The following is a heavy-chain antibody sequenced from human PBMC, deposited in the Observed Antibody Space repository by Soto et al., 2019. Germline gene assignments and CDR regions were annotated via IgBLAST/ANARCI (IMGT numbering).Heavy chain of an antibody. Sequence: QVQLVQSGAEVKNPVSSVKVSCKTSGGGFSNYAFSWVRQAPGQGLEWVGGVIPVRGTSNYAQKLQGTVTVTADEATRTVYMEVSRLRFEDTAVYYCARHSEVETTYYQPLDVWCQGTTVIVSS. CDR1: GGGFSNYA. J-gene: IGHJ6*02. V-gene: IGHV1-69*01. D-gene: IGHD2-2*01. CDR3: ARHSEVETTYYQPLDV. CDR2: VIPVRGTS.